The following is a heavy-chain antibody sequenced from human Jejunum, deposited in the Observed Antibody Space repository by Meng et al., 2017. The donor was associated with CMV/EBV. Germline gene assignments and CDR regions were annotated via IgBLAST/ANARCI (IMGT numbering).Heavy chain of an antibody. J-gene: IGHJ4*02. CDR1: GGSIGSGDYY. V-gene: IGHV4-30-4*08. CDR3: ARGSIFVSFDS. D-gene: IGHD3-3*01. CDR2: IHDTGST. Sequence: QVRPQEPGPGLVQHSQTLSLTCSVSGGSIGSGDYYWSWIRQPPGKGLEWIGYIHDTGSTYYNPSLKSRVDISLGTSRNHFSLTLSSVTAEDTAVYFCARGSIFVSFDSWGQGTLVTVSS.